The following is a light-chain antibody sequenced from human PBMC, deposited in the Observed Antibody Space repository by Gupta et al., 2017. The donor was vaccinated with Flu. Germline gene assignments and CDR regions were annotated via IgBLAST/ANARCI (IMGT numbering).Light chain of an antibody. CDR2: QDT. J-gene: IGLJ2*01. CDR1: KLGEKY. V-gene: IGLV3-1*01. Sequence: SYALTQPASVSVSPGQTASITCSGDKLGEKYAAWYQRKPGQSPVLVIYQDTKRPAGIPERFSGSNSGNTATLTISGTQAMDEADYYCQAWDSGTVVFGGGTKLTVL. CDR3: QAWDSGTVV.